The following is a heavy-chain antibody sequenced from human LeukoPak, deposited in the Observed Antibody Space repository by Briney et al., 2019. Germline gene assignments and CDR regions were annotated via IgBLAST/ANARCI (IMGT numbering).Heavy chain of an antibody. V-gene: IGHV3-33*01. CDR3: ARELSGYSSVNWFDP. CDR2: IWYDGSNK. CDR1: GFTFSSYG. J-gene: IGHJ5*02. D-gene: IGHD6-19*01. Sequence: PGGSLRLSCAASGFTFSSYGMHWVRQAPGKGLEWVAVIWYDGSNKYYADSVKGRFTISRDNSKNTLYLQMNSLRAEDTAVYYCARELSGYSSVNWFDPWGQGTLVTVSS.